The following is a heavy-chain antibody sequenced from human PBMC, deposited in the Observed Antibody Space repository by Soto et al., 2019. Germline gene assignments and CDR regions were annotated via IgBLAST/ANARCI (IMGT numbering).Heavy chain of an antibody. Sequence: PGGSLRLSCAASGFTFSTFAMSWVRQAPGKGLEWVSAISASGGSTYYADSVKGRFTISRDNYNNTLYLQMNSLRVEETAVYYCAKDPRVSFAPWGKGTLVTVSS. CDR3: AKDPRVSFAP. CDR2: ISASGGST. J-gene: IGHJ5*02. CDR1: GFTFSTFA. V-gene: IGHV3-23*01.